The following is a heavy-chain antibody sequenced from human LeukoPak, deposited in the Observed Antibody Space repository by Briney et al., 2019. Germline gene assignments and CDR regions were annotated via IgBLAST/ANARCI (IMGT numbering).Heavy chain of an antibody. V-gene: IGHV4-34*01. Sequence: SETLSLTCAVYGGSFRGNYWTWIRQPPGKGLEWIGEINHSGSTNYNPSLKSRVTISVDTSKNQFSLKLSSVTAADTAVYYCAREETYYYDINWFDPWGQGTLVTVSS. CDR3: AREETYYYDINWFDP. CDR2: INHSGST. CDR1: GGSFRGNY. J-gene: IGHJ5*02. D-gene: IGHD3-22*01.